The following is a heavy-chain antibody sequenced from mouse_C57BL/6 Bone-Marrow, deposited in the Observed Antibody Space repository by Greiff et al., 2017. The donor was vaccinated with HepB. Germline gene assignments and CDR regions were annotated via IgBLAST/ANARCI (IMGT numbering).Heavy chain of an antibody. J-gene: IGHJ3*01. V-gene: IGHV5-17*01. CDR3: ARSSFPAGFAY. CDR2: ISSGSSTI. CDR1: GFTFSDYG. Sequence: EVQLVESGGGLVKPGGSLKLSCAASGFTFSDYGMHWVRQAPEKGLEWVAYISSGSSTIYYADTVKGRFTISRDNAKNTLFLQMTSLRSEDTAMYYCARSSFPAGFAYWGQGTLVTVAA.